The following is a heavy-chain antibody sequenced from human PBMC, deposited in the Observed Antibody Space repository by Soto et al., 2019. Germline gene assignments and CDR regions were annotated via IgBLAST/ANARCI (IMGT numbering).Heavy chain of an antibody. D-gene: IGHD2-2*01. CDR1: GFTFRAFA. CDR2: ISGDKGDHT. V-gene: IGHV3-23*01. Sequence: EVQLLESGGGLVQPGGSLRLSCSVSGFTFRAFAMTWVRQAPGXXLEWVSKISGDKGDHTYYADSVKGRFTISRDNFKGTVDLQMNSLRAEXTXVYXXAKXXXXXAIDFDHWGQGILVIVSS. CDR3: AKXXXXXAIDFDH. J-gene: IGHJ4*02.